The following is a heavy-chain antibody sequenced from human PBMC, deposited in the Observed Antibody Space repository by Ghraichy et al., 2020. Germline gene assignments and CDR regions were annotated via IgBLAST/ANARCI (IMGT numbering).Heavy chain of an antibody. CDR1: GGSFSGYY. D-gene: IGHD5-12*01. CDR2: INHSGST. J-gene: IGHJ2*01. Sequence: SETLSLTCAVYGGSFSGYYWRWIRQPPGKGLEWIGEINHSGSTNYNPSLKSRVTISVDTSKNQFSLKLSSVTAADTAVYYCARGSRDIVATITRWYFDLWGRGTLVTVSS. V-gene: IGHV4-34*01. CDR3: ARGSRDIVATITRWYFDL.